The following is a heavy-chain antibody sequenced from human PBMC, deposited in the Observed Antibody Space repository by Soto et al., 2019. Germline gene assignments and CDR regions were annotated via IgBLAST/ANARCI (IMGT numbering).Heavy chain of an antibody. CDR1: GRSMSGYY. CDR3: EREDYYDTGYYVV. D-gene: IGHD3-9*01. Sequence: XATLSLTCTVSGRSMSGYYWSWIWQPAGERLEWIGRIYTSVTTDFNPSLKGRVTMSVDTSKNQFSLKLTSVTAADTALYYCEREDYYDTGYYVVWGQGTQVTVSS. V-gene: IGHV4-4*07. J-gene: IGHJ4*02. CDR2: IYTSVTT.